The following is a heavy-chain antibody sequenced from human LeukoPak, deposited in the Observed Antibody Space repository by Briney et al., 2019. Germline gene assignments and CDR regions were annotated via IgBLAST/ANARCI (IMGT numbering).Heavy chain of an antibody. J-gene: IGHJ4*02. D-gene: IGHD4-17*01. CDR2: ISYDGSNK. CDR3: AKDQGRDYAPYGSATQFY. V-gene: IGHV3-30*18. CDR1: GFSFSSHW. Sequence: PGGSLRLSCAASGFSFSSHWVHWVRQAPGKGLEWVAVISYDGSNKYYADSVKGRFTISRDNSKNTLYLQMNSLRAEDTAIYYCAKDQGRDYAPYGSATQFYWGQGALVTVSS.